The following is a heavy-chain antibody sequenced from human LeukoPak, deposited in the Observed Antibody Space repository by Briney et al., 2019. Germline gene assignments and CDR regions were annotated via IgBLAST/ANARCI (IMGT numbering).Heavy chain of an antibody. V-gene: IGHV1-2*06. CDR2: INPNSGGT. J-gene: IGHJ6*02. D-gene: IGHD3-3*01. Sequence: ASVKVSCKASGYTLTDYYMHWVRQAPGQGLEWMGRINPNSGGTNYAQKFQGRVTMTRDTSISTVYMELSRLRSDDTAVYYCARGNDFWSGYYTPSNYYGMDVWGQGTTVTVSS. CDR1: GYTLTDYY. CDR3: ARGNDFWSGYYTPSNYYGMDV.